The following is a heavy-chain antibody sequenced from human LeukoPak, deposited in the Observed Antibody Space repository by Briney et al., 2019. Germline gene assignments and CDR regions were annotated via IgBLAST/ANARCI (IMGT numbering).Heavy chain of an antibody. J-gene: IGHJ5*02. CDR1: GYTFTGYY. D-gene: IGHD3-9*01. CDR3: ARKYDILTGYDNWFDP. Sequence: GASVKVSCKASGYTFTGYYMHWVRQAPGQGLEWMGWINPNSGGTNYAQKFQDRVTMTRDTSISTVYMELSNLRSDDTAVYYCARKYDILTGYDNWFDPWGQGTLLTVSS. V-gene: IGHV1-2*02. CDR2: INPNSGGT.